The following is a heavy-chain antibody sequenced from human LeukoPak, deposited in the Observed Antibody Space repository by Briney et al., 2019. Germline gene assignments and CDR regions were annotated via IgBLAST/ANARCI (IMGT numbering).Heavy chain of an antibody. CDR1: GFTFSDYA. V-gene: IGHV3-23*01. CDR2: ISGSGGGT. J-gene: IGHJ6*03. D-gene: IGHD3-9*01. Sequence: GGSLRLSCAASGFTFSDYAMTWVRQAPGKGLEWVSTISGSGGGTYYAASVKGRFTISRDNSKNTMYLQMNSLRAEDTAVYYCAKDAGYFDWLYYYYYMDVWGKGTTVTISS. CDR3: AKDAGYFDWLYYYYYMDV.